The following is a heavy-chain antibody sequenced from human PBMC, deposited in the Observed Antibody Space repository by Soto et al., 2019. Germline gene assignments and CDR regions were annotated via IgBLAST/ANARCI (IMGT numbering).Heavy chain of an antibody. CDR2: ISAYNGNT. Sequence: QVQLVQSGAEVKKPGASVKVSCKASGYTFTSYGISWVRQAPGQGLEWMGWISAYNGNTNYAQKLKGRVTMTTDTSKSTAYMELRILRSDDTAVYYCARQYDFWSGYYFRAEKDWYFDLWGRGTLVTVSS. J-gene: IGHJ2*01. CDR3: ARQYDFWSGYYFRAEKDWYFDL. CDR1: GYTFTSYG. D-gene: IGHD3-3*01. V-gene: IGHV1-18*01.